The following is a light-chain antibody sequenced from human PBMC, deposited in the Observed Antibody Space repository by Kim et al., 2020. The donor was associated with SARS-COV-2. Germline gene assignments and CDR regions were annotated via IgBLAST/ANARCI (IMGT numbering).Light chain of an antibody. J-gene: IGKJ2*01. CDR3: QQYGSSPIYA. V-gene: IGKV3-20*01. CDR1: QRLSSNY. Sequence: EIVLMQSPGTLSLSPGERATLSCRASQRLSSNYLAWYQQKPGQAPRLLIYSTSSRATGIPDRFSGSGSGTDFTLTITRLEPEDFAVYYCQQYGSSPIYAFGQGTKLEI. CDR2: STS.